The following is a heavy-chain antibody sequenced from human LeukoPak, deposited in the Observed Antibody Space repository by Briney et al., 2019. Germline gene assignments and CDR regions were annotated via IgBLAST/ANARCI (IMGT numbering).Heavy chain of an antibody. Sequence: ASVKVSCKASGYTFTSYGISWVRQAPGQGLEWMGWISAYNGNINYAQKLQGRVTMTTDTSTSTAYMELRSLRSDDTAVYYCALTTVYYYYGMDVWGQGTTVTVSS. V-gene: IGHV1-18*01. CDR2: ISAYNGNI. J-gene: IGHJ6*02. CDR1: GYTFTSYG. CDR3: ALTTVYYYYGMDV. D-gene: IGHD4-17*01.